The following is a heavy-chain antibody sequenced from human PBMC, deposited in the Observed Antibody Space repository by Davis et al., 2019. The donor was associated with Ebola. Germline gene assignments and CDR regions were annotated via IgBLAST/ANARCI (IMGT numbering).Heavy chain of an antibody. CDR1: GGSFSGYY. V-gene: IGHV4-34*01. J-gene: IGHJ6*02. Sequence: MPSETLSPTCAVHGGSFSGYYWSWIRQPPGKGLEWIGEINHSGSTNYNPSLKSRVTISVDTSKNQLSLKLSSVTAADTAVYYCARDGYSSSWFRYGMDVWGQGTTVTVSS. CDR2: INHSGST. CDR3: ARDGYSSSWFRYGMDV. D-gene: IGHD6-13*01.